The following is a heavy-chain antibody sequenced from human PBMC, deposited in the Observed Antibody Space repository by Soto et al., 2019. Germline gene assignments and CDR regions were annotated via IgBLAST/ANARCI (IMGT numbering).Heavy chain of an antibody. CDR3: ARDSSPYYEFWSGFYTYFDY. V-gene: IGHV3-74*01. CDR2: INSDGSST. J-gene: IGHJ4*02. D-gene: IGHD3-3*01. CDR1: GFTFSSHW. Sequence: LRLSCAVSGFTFSSHWMHWVRQAPGKGLVWVSRINSDGSSTNYADSVKGRFTISRDNAKNTLYLQMNSLGADDTAVYYCARDSSPYYEFWSGFYTYFDYWGQGVQVTVSS.